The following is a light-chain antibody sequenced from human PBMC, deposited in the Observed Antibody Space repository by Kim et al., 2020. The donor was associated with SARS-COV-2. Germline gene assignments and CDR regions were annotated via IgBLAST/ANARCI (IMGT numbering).Light chain of an antibody. V-gene: IGKV3-15*01. CDR2: GAS. J-gene: IGKJ5*01. CDR1: QSVSRN. CDR3: QQYNNWPLT. Sequence: ETVMTQSPATLSVSPGERATLFCRASQSVSRNLAWYQQKPGQAPRLLIYGASTRATAIPARFSGSGSGTEFTLTIHSLQSEDFELYYCQQYNNWPLTFGQGTRLEIK.